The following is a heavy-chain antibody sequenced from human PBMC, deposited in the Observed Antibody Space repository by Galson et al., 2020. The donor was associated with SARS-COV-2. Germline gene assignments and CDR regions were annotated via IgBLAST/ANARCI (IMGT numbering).Heavy chain of an antibody. CDR1: GFTFSSYG. CDR2: IWYDGSNK. V-gene: IGHV3-33*01. J-gene: IGHJ6*03. D-gene: IGHD2-8*01. CDR3: ARGVGLCTNGVCVGYYYYMDV. Sequence: GGSLRLSCAASGFTFSSYGMHWVRQAPGKGLVWVAVIWYDGSNKYYADSVKGRLTISRDNSKNTLYLQMNSLRAEDTAVYYCARGVGLCTNGVCVGYYYYMDVWGKGTTVTVSS.